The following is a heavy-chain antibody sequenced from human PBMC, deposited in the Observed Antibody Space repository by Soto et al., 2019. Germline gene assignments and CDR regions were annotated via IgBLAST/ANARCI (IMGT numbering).Heavy chain of an antibody. CDR3: ARGGSNDWQVAFYI. J-gene: IGHJ3*02. CDR1: GGSFSTYY. V-gene: IGHV4-34*01. CDR2: INHSGSN. Sequence: PSETLSLTCVVSGGSFSTYYYNWIRQSPGKGLEWIGEINHSGSNNYSPPLKSRVTMSLDTSKNQFSLKLTSVPAADTAVYYCARGGSNDWQVAFYIGGQGTMVTVS. D-gene: IGHD3-9*01.